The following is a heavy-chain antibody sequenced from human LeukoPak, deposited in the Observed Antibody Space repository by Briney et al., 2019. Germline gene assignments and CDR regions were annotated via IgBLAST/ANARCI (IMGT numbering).Heavy chain of an antibody. V-gene: IGHV4-59*01. Sequence: SETLSLTCTVSGGSISGYYWIWIRQPPGEGLEWIGYIYYSGSTNSNPSLKSRVTISVDTSKNQFSLKLSSVTAADTAVYYCARGSGYSGYDYFDSWGQGTLVTVSS. D-gene: IGHD5-12*01. J-gene: IGHJ4*02. CDR1: GGSISGYY. CDR2: IYYSGST. CDR3: ARGSGYSGYDYFDS.